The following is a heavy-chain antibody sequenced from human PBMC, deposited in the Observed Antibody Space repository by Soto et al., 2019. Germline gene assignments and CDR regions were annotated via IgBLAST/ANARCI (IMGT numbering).Heavy chain of an antibody. CDR3: ARDRPWDIVATIPKREFDY. J-gene: IGHJ4*02. Sequence: GASVKVSCKASGYTFTSYGISWVRQAPGQGLEWMGWISAYNGNTNYAQKLQGRVTMTTDTSTSTAYMELRSLRSDDTAVYYCARDRPWDIVATIPKREFDYWGQGSLVTVSA. D-gene: IGHD5-12*01. CDR2: ISAYNGNT. CDR1: GYTFTSYG. V-gene: IGHV1-18*01.